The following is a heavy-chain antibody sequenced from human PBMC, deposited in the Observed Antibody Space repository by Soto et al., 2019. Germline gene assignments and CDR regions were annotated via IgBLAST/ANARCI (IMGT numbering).Heavy chain of an antibody. CDR1: GFTFSSYC. V-gene: IGHV3-7*01. J-gene: IGHJ6*02. Sequence: HPGGSLRLSCAASGFTFSSYCMSWVRQAPGKGLEWVANIKQDGSEKYYVDSVKGRFTISRDNAKNSLYLQMNSLRAEDTAVYYCARDFYYYYGMDVWGQGTTVTVSS. CDR2: IKQDGSEK. CDR3: ARDFYYYYGMDV.